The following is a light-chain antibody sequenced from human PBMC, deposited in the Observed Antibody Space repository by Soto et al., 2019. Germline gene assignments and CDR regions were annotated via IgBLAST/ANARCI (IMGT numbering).Light chain of an antibody. V-gene: IGLV2-14*01. J-gene: IGLJ3*02. CDR1: SSDVGGYNY. CDR3: RSYTSSSTPMV. Sequence: QSALTQPASVSGSPGQSITISCTGTSSDVGGYNYVSWYQQHPGKAPTLMIYDVTNRPSGVSNRFSGSKSGNTASLTISGLQAEDEADYYCRSYTSSSTPMVFGGGTKLTVL. CDR2: DVT.